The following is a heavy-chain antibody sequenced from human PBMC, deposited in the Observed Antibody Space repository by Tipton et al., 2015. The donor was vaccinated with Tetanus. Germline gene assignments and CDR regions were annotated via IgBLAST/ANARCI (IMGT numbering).Heavy chain of an antibody. D-gene: IGHD4-17*01. Sequence: TLSLTCTVSGASISSNTYYWGWIRQPPGKGLEWIASVSYSGSTYYNPSLKSRVTMSLDTSKNQFSVGMTSVTAADTAVYYCARGEAYGDYPAMYFFDNWGQGTLLTVSS. J-gene: IGHJ4*02. V-gene: IGHV4-39*01. CDR1: GASISSNTYY. CDR2: VSYSGST. CDR3: ARGEAYGDYPAMYFFDN.